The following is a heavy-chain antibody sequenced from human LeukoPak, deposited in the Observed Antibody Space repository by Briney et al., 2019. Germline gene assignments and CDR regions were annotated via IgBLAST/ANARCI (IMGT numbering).Heavy chain of an antibody. D-gene: IGHD3-16*01. J-gene: IGHJ2*01. Sequence: GESLKISCQGSGYGFSTSWIAWVRQAPGKGLEWVGSIYIGDSDPRYSPSFQGHVTMSADKSVNTASLQWNSLQGSDTGIYYCAKVKSFGYWFFDLWGRGTLAAVSS. CDR2: IYIGDSDP. CDR3: AKVKSFGYWFFDL. CDR1: GYGFSTSW. V-gene: IGHV5-51*01.